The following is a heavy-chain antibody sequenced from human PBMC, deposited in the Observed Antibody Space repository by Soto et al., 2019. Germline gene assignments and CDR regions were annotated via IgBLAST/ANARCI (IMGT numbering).Heavy chain of an antibody. CDR1: GFTVSSNY. J-gene: IGHJ6*02. CDR3: ARDKRGYDSSGYQIRYYYYGMDV. D-gene: IGHD3-22*01. CDR2: IYSGGST. Sequence: GGSLRLSCAASGFTVSSNYMSWVRQAPGKGLEWVSVIYSGGSTYYADSVKGRFTISRDNSKNTLYLQMNSLRAEDTAVYYCARDKRGYDSSGYQIRYYYYGMDVWGQGTTVTVSS. V-gene: IGHV3-66*01.